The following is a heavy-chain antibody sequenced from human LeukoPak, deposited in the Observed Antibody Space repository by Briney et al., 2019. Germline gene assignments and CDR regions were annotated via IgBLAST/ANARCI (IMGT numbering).Heavy chain of an antibody. D-gene: IGHD3-3*01. J-gene: IGHJ5*02. CDR3: ARDRVYDFWSGYPNWFDP. CDR2: INHSGST. V-gene: IGHV4-34*01. CDR1: GGSFSGYY. Sequence: SETLSLTCAVYGGSFSGYYWSWIRQPPGKGLEWIGEINHSGSTNYNPSLKSRVTISVDTSKNQFSLKLSPVTAADTAVYYCARDRVYDFWSGYPNWFDPWGQGTLVTVSS.